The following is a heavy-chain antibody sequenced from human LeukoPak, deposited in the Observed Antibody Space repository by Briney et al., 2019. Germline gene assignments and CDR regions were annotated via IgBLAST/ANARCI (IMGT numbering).Heavy chain of an antibody. D-gene: IGHD3-9*01. CDR3: ARGLRTYDILTGYYHYYYYMDV. CDR2: MNPNSGNT. V-gene: IGHV1-8*01. CDR1: GYTFTSYD. Sequence: GASVTVSFKASGYTFTSYDINWVRQATGQGLEWMGWMNPNSGNTGYAQKFQGRVTMTRNTSISTAYMELSSLRSEDTAVYYCARGLRTYDILTGYYHYYYYMDVWGKGTTVTVSS. J-gene: IGHJ6*03.